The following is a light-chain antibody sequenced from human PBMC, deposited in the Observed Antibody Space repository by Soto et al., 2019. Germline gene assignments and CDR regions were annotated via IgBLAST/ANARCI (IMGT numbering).Light chain of an antibody. CDR2: LGS. CDR1: QSLLHSNGYNY. J-gene: IGKJ2*01. V-gene: IGKV2-28*01. CDR3: MQALQTPYT. Sequence: DIVMTQSPLSLPVTPGEPASISCRSSQSLLHSNGYNYLDWYLQKPGQSPQLLIYLGSNRSSGVPARFSGSGSGTDFTLKISRVEAEDVGVYYCMQALQTPYTFGQGNKLEIK.